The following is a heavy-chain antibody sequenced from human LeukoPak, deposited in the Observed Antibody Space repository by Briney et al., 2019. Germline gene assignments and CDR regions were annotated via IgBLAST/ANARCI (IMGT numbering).Heavy chain of an antibody. V-gene: IGHV4-39*07. J-gene: IGHJ3*02. D-gene: IGHD1-20*01. CDR3: ARDLITKADAFDI. CDR2: INHSGST. Sequence: PSETLSLTCSVAGGSISSSSYYWSWIRQPPGKGLEWIGEINHSGSTNYNPSLKSRVTMSVDTSKNQLSLKLTSVTAADTAVYYCARDLITKADAFDIWGQGTMVTVSS. CDR1: GGSISSSSYY.